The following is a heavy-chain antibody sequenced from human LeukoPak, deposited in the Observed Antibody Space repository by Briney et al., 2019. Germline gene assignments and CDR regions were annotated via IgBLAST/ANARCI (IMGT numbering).Heavy chain of an antibody. CDR1: GFTSSSYW. CDR2: INSDGTDI. D-gene: IGHD3-22*01. Sequence: GGSLRLSCAASGFTSSSYWMHWVRQAPGKGLEWVARINSDGTDISYGDSVKGRFTISRDNAKNTLYLQMNSLRVGDTAVYYCARVGYYDSSNYYAYFQHWGQGTLVTVSS. V-gene: IGHV3-74*01. CDR3: ARVGYYDSSNYYAYFQH. J-gene: IGHJ1*01.